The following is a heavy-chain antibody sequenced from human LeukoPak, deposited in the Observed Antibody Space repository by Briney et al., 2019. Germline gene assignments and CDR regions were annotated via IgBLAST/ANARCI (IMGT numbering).Heavy chain of an antibody. CDR1: GGSISSRSYY. Sequence: PSETLSLTCTVSGGSISSRSYYWGWIRQTPGKGLEWIGSIYYSGSTYYNPSLKSRVTISVDTSKNQFSLKLSSVTAADTAVYYCARPVLLWFGEPANAFDIWGQGTMVTVSS. J-gene: IGHJ3*02. CDR2: IYYSGST. CDR3: ARPVLLWFGEPANAFDI. D-gene: IGHD3-10*01. V-gene: IGHV4-39*01.